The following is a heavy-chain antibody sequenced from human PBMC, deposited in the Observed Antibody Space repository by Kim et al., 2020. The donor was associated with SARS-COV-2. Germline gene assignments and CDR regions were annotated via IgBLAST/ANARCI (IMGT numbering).Heavy chain of an antibody. V-gene: IGHV3-23*01. J-gene: IGHJ4*02. Sequence: VKGRCTISKDNAKNPLYLQMNSLRAADTAVYYCAKSDRITLIVVVTMIDYWGQGTLVTVSS. CDR3: AKSDRITLIVVVTMIDY. D-gene: IGHD3-22*01.